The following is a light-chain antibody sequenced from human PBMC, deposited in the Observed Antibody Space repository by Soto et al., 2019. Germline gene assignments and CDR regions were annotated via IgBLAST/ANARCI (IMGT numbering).Light chain of an antibody. J-gene: IGLJ1*01. CDR1: KNDVGLYDY. CDR2: GVT. CDR3: SSYTTTTLEV. Sequence: QSVLTQPASVSGFPGQSITISCTGTKNDVGLYDYVSWYQQHPGEAPKLMIYGVTNRPSGVSNRFSGSKSGSTASLTISGLQAEDEADYFCSSYTTTTLEVFGTGTKLTVL. V-gene: IGLV2-14*01.